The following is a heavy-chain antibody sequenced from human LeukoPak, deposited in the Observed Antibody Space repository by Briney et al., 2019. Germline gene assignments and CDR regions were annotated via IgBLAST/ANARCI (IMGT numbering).Heavy chain of an antibody. Sequence: SETLSLTCAVSGGSISSSDWWSWVRQPPGKGLEWLGQIYYSGSTNYNPSLKSRATISVDKSKNQFSLKLSSVTAADTAVYYCARVSGSYFDYWGQGTLVTVSS. CDR3: ARVSGSYFDY. CDR1: GGSISSSDW. J-gene: IGHJ4*02. D-gene: IGHD1-26*01. V-gene: IGHV4-4*02. CDR2: IYYSGST.